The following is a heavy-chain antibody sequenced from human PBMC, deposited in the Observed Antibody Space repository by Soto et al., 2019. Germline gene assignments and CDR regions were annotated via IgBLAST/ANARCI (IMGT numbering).Heavy chain of an antibody. D-gene: IGHD3-10*01. V-gene: IGHV3-23*01. CDR1: GFTFSSYA. CDR3: AKGGPTMVRGVISRFDP. J-gene: IGHJ5*02. Sequence: EVQLLESGGGLVQPGGSLRLSCAASGFTFSSYAMSWVRQAPGKGLDWVSSITFSSDNTYYADSVKGRFSISRDNSQNTLSLKMNSLRDEDTDVYYCAKGGPTMVRGVISRFDPWGQGTLVTVSS. CDR2: ITFSSDNT.